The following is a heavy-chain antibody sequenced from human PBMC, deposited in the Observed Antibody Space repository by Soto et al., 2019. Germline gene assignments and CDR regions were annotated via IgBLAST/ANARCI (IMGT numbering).Heavy chain of an antibody. J-gene: IGHJ5*01. CDR3: VRDVPGGYGLASFVP. CDR1: GDSISRGGYY. D-gene: IGHD5-18*01. CDR2: IYHSGST. V-gene: IGHV4-31*03. Sequence: QVQLQESGPGLVKPSQTLSLTCTVSGDSISRGGYYYNWIRQLPGKGLEWIGYIYHSGSTNYNPSLKSRLTIPVDTSTNPVSPALRPVTPADTAVYYCVRDVPGGYGLASFVPCRQGTQVTVSS.